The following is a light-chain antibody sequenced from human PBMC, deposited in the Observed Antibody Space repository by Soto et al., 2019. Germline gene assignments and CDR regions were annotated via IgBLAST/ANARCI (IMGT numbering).Light chain of an antibody. J-gene: IGKJ5*01. Sequence: EIVLTESPATLSLSPGERATLSCRASQSVSSYLAWYHQKPVQAPRLLIYDASNRATGIPARFSGSGSGTDFTLTISSLEPEDFAVYYCQQRSNWLITFGQGTRLEIK. V-gene: IGKV3-11*01. CDR2: DAS. CDR3: QQRSNWLIT. CDR1: QSVSSY.